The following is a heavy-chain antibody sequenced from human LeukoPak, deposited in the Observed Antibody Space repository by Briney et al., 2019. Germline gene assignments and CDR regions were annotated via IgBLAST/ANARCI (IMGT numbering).Heavy chain of an antibody. Sequence: GGSLRLSCAASGFTFSSYAMSWVRQAPGKGLEWVSAISGSGGSTYYADSVKGRFTISRDNSKNTLYLQMNSLRAEDTAVYYCARGDSSSSPHYYYYYYMDVWGKGTTVTVSS. CDR2: ISGSGGST. CDR3: ARGDSSSSPHYYYYYYMDV. J-gene: IGHJ6*03. D-gene: IGHD6-6*01. CDR1: GFTFSSYA. V-gene: IGHV3-23*01.